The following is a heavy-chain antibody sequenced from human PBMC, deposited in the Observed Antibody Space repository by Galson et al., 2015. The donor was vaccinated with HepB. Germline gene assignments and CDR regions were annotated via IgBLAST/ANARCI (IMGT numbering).Heavy chain of an antibody. CDR3: ARDRYDFWSGYYLDV. CDR1: GYTFTNYG. J-gene: IGHJ6*02. V-gene: IGHV1-18*01. CDR2: VSAYNLNT. Sequence: SVKVSCKASGYTFTNYGISWVRQAPGQGLEWLGWVSAYNLNTKYAQNLQGRVTMTTGTSTSTAYMELRSLRSDDTAVYYCARDRYDFWSGYYLDVWGQGTTVTVSS. D-gene: IGHD3-3*01.